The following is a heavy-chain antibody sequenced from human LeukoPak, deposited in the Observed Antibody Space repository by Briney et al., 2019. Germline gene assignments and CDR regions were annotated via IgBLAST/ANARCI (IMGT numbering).Heavy chain of an antibody. CDR1: GFTFDDYN. J-gene: IGHJ4*02. D-gene: IGHD3/OR15-3a*01. V-gene: IGHV3-43*01. CDR2: ISWDGGST. CDR3: ANAMRGGVLGTDYYIDY. Sequence: GGSLTLSCAASGFTFDDYNMLWVRHAPGKGLEGVFHISWDGGSTYYADSVKGRFTISRDNSKNSLYLQMNSLRTEDTALYYCANAMRGGVLGTDYYIDYGGQGTLVTVSS.